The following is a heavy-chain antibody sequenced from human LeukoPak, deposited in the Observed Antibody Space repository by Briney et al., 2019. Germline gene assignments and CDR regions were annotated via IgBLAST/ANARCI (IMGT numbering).Heavy chain of an antibody. CDR3: ARSTNYYYYLDV. J-gene: IGHJ6*03. Sequence: SVKVSCKASGGTFSSYAISWIRQAPGQGLEWMGGIIPIFGTANYAQKFQGRVTLTTDESTSPAYLELSSLSSEDTAVYYCARSTNYYYYLDVWGKGTTVTVSS. CDR1: GGTFSSYA. V-gene: IGHV1-69*05. CDR2: IIPIFGTA.